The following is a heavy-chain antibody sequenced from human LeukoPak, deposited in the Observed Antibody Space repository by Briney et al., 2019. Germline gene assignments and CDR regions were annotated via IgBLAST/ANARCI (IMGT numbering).Heavy chain of an antibody. CDR3: AKRSLAGTHFDY. Sequence: GGSLRLSCAASGFTFDDYAMHWVRQAPGKGLGWVSLISGDGGSTYYADSVKGRFTISRDNSKNSLYLQMNSLRTEDTALYYCAKRSLAGTHFDYWGQGTLVTVSS. V-gene: IGHV3-43*02. J-gene: IGHJ4*02. CDR2: ISGDGGST. CDR1: GFTFDDYA. D-gene: IGHD2-15*01.